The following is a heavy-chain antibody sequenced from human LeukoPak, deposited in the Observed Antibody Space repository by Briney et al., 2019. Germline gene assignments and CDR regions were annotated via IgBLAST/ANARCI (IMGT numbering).Heavy chain of an antibody. CDR2: ISSSGCTI. CDR1: GFTFSDYY. CDR3: ARRNGRLDYYYMDV. V-gene: IGHV3-11*04. D-gene: IGHD1-1*01. J-gene: IGHJ6*03. Sequence: GGSLRLSCAASGFTFSDYYMSWIRQAPGKGLEWVSYISSSGCTIYYADSVKGRFTISRDNAKNSLYLQMNSLRAEDTAVYYCARRNGRLDYYYMDVWGKGTTVTVSS.